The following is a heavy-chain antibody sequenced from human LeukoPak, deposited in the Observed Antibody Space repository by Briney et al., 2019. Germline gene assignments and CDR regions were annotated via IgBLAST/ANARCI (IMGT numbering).Heavy chain of an antibody. D-gene: IGHD1-26*01. CDR1: GDSFSTNHYH. CDR3: ARIPIWETNRSAFDS. CDR2: ISFTGST. Sequence: TSSETLSLTCTVSGDSFSTNHYHWGWVRQPPGRGLEWIGSISFTGSTYYNPSLKLRVTISVDSSKNHFAMKLSSVTAAGTAVYYCARIPIWETNRSAFDSWGHGALVAVSS. V-gene: IGHV4-39*02. J-gene: IGHJ5*01.